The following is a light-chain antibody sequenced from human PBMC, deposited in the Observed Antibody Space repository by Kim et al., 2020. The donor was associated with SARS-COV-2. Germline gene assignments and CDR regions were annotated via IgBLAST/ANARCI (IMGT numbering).Light chain of an antibody. CDR2: AAS. CDR1: QSISSY. V-gene: IGKV1-39*01. CDR3: QQSYSTPPMYT. Sequence: DIQMTQSPSSLSASVGDRVTITCRASQSISSYLNWYQQKPGKAPKLLIYAASSLQSGVPSRFSGSGSGTDFTLTISSLQPEDFATYYCQQSYSTPPMYTFGQGTKLLIK. J-gene: IGKJ2*01.